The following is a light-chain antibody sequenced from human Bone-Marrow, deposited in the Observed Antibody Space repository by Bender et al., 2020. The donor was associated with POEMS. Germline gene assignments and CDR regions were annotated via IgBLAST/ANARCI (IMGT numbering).Light chain of an antibody. CDR1: SSDIGGYNY. Sequence: QSALTQPASVSGSPGQSITTSCTGTSSDIGGYNYVSWYQQHPGKAPKLMLYDVYNRPSGVSNRFSGSKSGNTASLTISALQAEDEADYYCSSHAGRNGFVVFGGGTALTVL. J-gene: IGLJ2*01. CDR2: DVY. CDR3: SSHAGRNGFVV. V-gene: IGLV2-14*03.